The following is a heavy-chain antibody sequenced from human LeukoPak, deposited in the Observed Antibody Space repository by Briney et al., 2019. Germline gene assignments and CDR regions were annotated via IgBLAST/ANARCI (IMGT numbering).Heavy chain of an antibody. J-gene: IGHJ3*02. CDR1: GFTFSSYA. D-gene: IGHD5-12*01. CDR3: ARSVLVATIDPPYAFDI. V-gene: IGHV3-23*01. CDR2: ISGSGGST. Sequence: GGSLRLSCAASGFTFSSYAMSWVRQAPGKGLEWVSAISGSGGSTYYADSVKGRFTISRDNSKNTLYLQMNSLRAEDTAVYYCARSVLVATIDPPYAFDIWGQGTMVTVSS.